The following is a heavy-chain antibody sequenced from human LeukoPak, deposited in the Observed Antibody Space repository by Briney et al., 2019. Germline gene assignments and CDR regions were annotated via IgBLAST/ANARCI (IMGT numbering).Heavy chain of an antibody. Sequence: GASVKVSCKASGYTFTAYYMHWVRQAPGQGLEYMGWINPNSGGTNYAQKFQGRVTMTRDTSTSTAYMEPSRLRSDDTAVYYCARDVGSPYYFDYWGQGTLVTVSS. V-gene: IGHV1-2*02. J-gene: IGHJ4*02. D-gene: IGHD2-15*01. CDR1: GYTFTAYY. CDR2: INPNSGGT. CDR3: ARDVGSPYYFDY.